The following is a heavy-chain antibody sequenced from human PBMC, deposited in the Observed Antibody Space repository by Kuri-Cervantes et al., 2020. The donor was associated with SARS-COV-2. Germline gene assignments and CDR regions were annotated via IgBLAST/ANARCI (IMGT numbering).Heavy chain of an antibody. J-gene: IGHJ4*02. CDR3: ARGCSTNCQTALDY. Sequence: GESLKISCAASGFTFSSYWMHWVRQAPGKGLVWVSRINSDGSSTSYAGSVKGRFTISRDNAKNTLYLQLNSLRAEDTAVYYCARGCSTNCQTALDYWGQGTLVTVSS. D-gene: IGHD2-2*01. CDR2: INSDGSST. V-gene: IGHV3-74*01. CDR1: GFTFSSYW.